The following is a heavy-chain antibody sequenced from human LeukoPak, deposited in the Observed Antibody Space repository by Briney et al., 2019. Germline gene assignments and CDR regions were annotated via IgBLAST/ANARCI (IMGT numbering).Heavy chain of an antibody. CDR3: VSGWYYFDY. CDR2: ISYDGSNK. V-gene: IGHV3-30-3*01. D-gene: IGHD6-19*01. J-gene: IGHJ4*02. CDR1: GFTFSSYA. Sequence: PGGSLRLSCAASGFTFSSYAMHWVRQAPGKGLEWVAVISYDGSNKYYADSVKGRFTNSRDNSKNTLYLQMNSLRAEDTAVYYCVSGWYYFDYWGQGTLVTVSS.